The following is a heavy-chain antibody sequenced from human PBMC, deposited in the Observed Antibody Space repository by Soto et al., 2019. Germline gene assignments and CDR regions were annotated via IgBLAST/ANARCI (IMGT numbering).Heavy chain of an antibody. Sequence: ASVRVSCKASGYTLTRYSIHWLLQAPGQRLEWMGWINAGNGNTKFSQKFQGRVTITRDTSASTAYMELRGLRSEDTAVYYCAILGTYYFDNSDNYFDFWGQGTLVTVSS. CDR3: AILGTYYFDNSDNYFDF. V-gene: IGHV1-3*01. D-gene: IGHD3-22*01. J-gene: IGHJ4*02. CDR2: INAGNGNT. CDR1: GYTLTRYS.